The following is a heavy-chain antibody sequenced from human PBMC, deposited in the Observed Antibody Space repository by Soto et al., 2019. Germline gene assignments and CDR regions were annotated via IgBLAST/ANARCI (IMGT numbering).Heavy chain of an antibody. J-gene: IGHJ6*02. D-gene: IGHD2-2*01. CDR2: INHSGST. CDR1: GGSFSGSY. CDR3: ARDQGYQLLEAEFGYYYYYGMDV. V-gene: IGHV4-34*01. Sequence: SETLSLTCAVYGGSFSGSYWSWIRQPPGKGLEWIGEINHSGSTNYNPSLKSRVTISVDTSKNQFSLKLSSVTAADTAVYYCARDQGYQLLEAEFGYYYYYGMDVWGQGTTVTVSS.